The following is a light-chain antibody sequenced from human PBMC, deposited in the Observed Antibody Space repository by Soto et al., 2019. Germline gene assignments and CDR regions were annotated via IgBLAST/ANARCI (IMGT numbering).Light chain of an antibody. V-gene: IGLV2-14*01. Sequence: HSVLDQPASVSGAPGQSITISCTRTSSDVGGYNYVSWYQQHPGKAPKLMIYDVSNRPSGVSNRFSGSKSGNTAPLTISGLQAEDEADYYCSSYTSSSTLVFGTGTKVTVL. CDR2: DVS. CDR1: SSDVGGYNY. CDR3: SSYTSSSTLV. J-gene: IGLJ1*01.